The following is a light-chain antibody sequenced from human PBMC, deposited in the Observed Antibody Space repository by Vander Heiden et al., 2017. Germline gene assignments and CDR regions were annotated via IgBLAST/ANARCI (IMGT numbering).Light chain of an antibody. CDR2: LGS. CDR3: MQALQTPPA. CDR1: QSLLHSNGYNY. V-gene: IGKV2-28*01. Sequence: IVMTQSPLSLPVTPGEPASISCRSSQSLLHSNGYNYLDWYLQKPGQSPQLLIYLGSNRAAGVSDRFSGSASGTDFTLKISRVEAEDVGVYYCMQALQTPPAFGQGTKLEIK. J-gene: IGKJ2*01.